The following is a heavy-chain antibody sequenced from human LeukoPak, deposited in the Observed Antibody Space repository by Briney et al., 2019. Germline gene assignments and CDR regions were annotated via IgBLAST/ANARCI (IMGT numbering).Heavy chain of an antibody. Sequence: ASVKVSCKASGGTFSSYAISWVRQAPGQGLEWMGGIIPIFGTANYARKFQGRVTITADKSTSTAYMELSSLRSEDTAVYYCARTIGYCSGGSCYPFGNYYYYMDVWGKGTTVTVSS. D-gene: IGHD2-15*01. V-gene: IGHV1-69*06. J-gene: IGHJ6*03. CDR1: GGTFSSYA. CDR2: IIPIFGTA. CDR3: ARTIGYCSGGSCYPFGNYYYYMDV.